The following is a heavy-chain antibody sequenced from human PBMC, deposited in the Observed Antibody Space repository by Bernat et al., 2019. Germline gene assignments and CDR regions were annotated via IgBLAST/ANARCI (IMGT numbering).Heavy chain of an antibody. V-gene: IGHV1-3*01. CDR2: INAGNGNT. J-gene: IGHJ4*02. CDR1: GYTFTSYA. CDR3: ARSLTASGWYYFDY. Sequence: QVQLVQSGAEVKKPGASVKVSCKASGYTFTSYAMHWVRQAPGQRLEWMGWINAGNGNTKYSQKFQGRVTITRDTSASTAYMELSSLRSEGTAVYYCARSLTASGWYYFDYWGQGTLVTVSS. D-gene: IGHD6-19*01.